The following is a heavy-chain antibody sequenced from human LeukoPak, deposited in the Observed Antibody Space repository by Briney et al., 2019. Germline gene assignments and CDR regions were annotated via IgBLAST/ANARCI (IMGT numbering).Heavy chain of an antibody. V-gene: IGHV4-34*01. CDR1: GGSFSGYY. D-gene: IGHD4-17*01. CDR2: INHSGST. Sequence: SETLSLTCAVYGGSFSGYYWSWIRQPPGKGLEWIGEINHSGSTNYNPSLKSRVTISVDTSKNQFSLKLSSVTAADTAVYYCARGRGSTVTHDYWGQGTLVTVSS. CDR3: ARGRGSTVTHDY. J-gene: IGHJ4*02.